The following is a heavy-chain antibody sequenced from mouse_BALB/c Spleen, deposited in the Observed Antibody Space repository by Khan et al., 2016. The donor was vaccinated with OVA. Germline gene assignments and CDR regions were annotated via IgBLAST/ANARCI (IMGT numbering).Heavy chain of an antibody. Sequence: EVKLMESGPELVKPGASVKISCKTSGYTFTEYTMHWVKQSHGKSLEWIGGINPNDGGTTYNQQFKGQATLTVDKSSSTAYMELRSLTSEDSAVYYCARWYYGSTGFAYWGQGTLVTVSA. J-gene: IGHJ3*01. CDR2: INPNDGGT. V-gene: IGHV1-18*01. CDR3: ARWYYGSTGFAY. D-gene: IGHD1-1*01. CDR1: GYTFTEYT.